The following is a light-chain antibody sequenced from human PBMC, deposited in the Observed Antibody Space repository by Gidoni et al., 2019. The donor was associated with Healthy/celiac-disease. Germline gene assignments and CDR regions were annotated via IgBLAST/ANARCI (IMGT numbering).Light chain of an antibody. CDR3: QQYNSYSGT. CDR1: QSISSW. Sequence: DIQMTQSPSTLSASVGDRVTITSRASQSISSWLAWYQQKPWKAPKLLIYDASSLASGVPSRFSGSGSGTEFTLTISSLQPDDFATYYCQQYNSYSGTFGQGTKVEIK. J-gene: IGKJ1*01. CDR2: DAS. V-gene: IGKV1-5*01.